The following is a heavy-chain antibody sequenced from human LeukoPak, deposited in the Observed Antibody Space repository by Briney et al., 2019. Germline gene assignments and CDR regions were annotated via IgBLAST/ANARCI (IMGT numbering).Heavy chain of an antibody. Sequence: GGSLRLSCAASGFTFSSYGMHWVRQAPGKGLEWVSVLTGDGGTYYADSVKGRFTNSRDDSKNTLFLQMNSLRAEDTAVYFCAKVKWKLIGYFDYWGQGTLVTVSS. CDR1: GFTFSSYG. CDR2: LTGDGGT. D-gene: IGHD1-20*01. CDR3: AKVKWKLIGYFDY. V-gene: IGHV3-23*01. J-gene: IGHJ4*02.